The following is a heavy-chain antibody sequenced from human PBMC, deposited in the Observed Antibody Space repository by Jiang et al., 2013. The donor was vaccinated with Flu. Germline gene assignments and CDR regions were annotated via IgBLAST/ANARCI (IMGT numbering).Heavy chain of an antibody. CDR2: ISYSGST. CDR1: GGSISSSSSY. Sequence: GSGLVKPSETLSLTCTVSGGSISSSSSYWGWIRQPPGKGLEWIGYISYSGSTYYNPSLKSRVTISVDTSKSQFSLKLSSVTAADTAVYYCARHGRTSPTGWFDPWGQGTLVTVSS. J-gene: IGHJ5*02. D-gene: IGHD1/OR15-1a*01. CDR3: ARHGRTSPTGWFDP. V-gene: IGHV4-39*01.